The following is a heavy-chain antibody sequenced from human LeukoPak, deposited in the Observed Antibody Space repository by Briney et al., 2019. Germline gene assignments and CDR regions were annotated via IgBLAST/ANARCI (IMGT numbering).Heavy chain of an antibody. CDR3: ARVGYGDYDDAFDI. CDR1: GFTVRLNY. J-gene: IGHJ3*02. V-gene: IGHV3-53*01. CDR2: IYSGGST. Sequence: PGGSLRLSCAASGFTVRLNYMTWVRQAPGKGLEWVSIIYSGGSTYYADSVKGRFTISRDNSKNTLYLQMNSLRAEDTAVYYCARVGYGDYDDAFDIWGQGTMVTVSS. D-gene: IGHD4-17*01.